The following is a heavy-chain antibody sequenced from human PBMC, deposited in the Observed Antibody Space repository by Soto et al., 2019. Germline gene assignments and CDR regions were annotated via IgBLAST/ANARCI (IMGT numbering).Heavy chain of an antibody. CDR1: GYSISSGYY. CDR3: ARDGYYYDSSGYYPNDAFDI. D-gene: IGHD3-22*01. CDR2: IYHSGST. Sequence: TSETLSLTCAVSGYSISSGYYWGWIRQPPGKGLEWIGSIYHSGSTYYNPSLKSRVTISVDTSKNQFSLKLSSVTAADTAVYYCARDGYYYDSSGYYPNDAFDIWGQGTMVTVSS. V-gene: IGHV4-38-2*02. J-gene: IGHJ3*02.